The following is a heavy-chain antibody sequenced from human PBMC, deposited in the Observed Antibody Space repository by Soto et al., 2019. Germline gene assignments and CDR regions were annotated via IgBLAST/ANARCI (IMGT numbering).Heavy chain of an antibody. J-gene: IGHJ4*02. CDR2: ISYDGSNK. Sequence: GGSLRLSCAASGFTFSSYAMHWVRQAPGKGLEWVAVISYDGSNKYYADSVKGRFTISRDNSKNTLYLQMNSLRAEDTAVYYCARVVSVAGTDDYWGQGTLVTVSS. CDR3: ARVVSVAGTDDY. V-gene: IGHV3-30-3*01. D-gene: IGHD6-19*01. CDR1: GFTFSSYA.